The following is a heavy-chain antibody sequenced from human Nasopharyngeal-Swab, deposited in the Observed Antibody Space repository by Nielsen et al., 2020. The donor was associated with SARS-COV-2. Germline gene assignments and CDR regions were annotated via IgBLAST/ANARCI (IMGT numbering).Heavy chain of an antibody. CDR3: TRNRMSTTSPVNDY. CDR2: MHPHNGDS. CDR1: GYTFSSYD. D-gene: IGHD1-1*01. V-gene: IGHV1-8*01. J-gene: IGHJ4*02. Sequence: ASVKVSCKPSGYTFSSYDINWVRQATGQGLECMGWMHPHNGDSDVAQKFKGRVTLTADTSTTTAYLEVISLQSEDTAVYYCTRNRMSTTSPVNDYWGQGTQVIVSS.